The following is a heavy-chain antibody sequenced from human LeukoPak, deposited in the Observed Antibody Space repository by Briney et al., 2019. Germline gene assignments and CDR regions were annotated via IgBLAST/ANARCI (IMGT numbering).Heavy chain of an antibody. J-gene: IGHJ5*02. V-gene: IGHV4-39*07. D-gene: IGHD6-13*01. CDR2: IYFSGST. CDR1: GGSIISQSYY. CDR3: ARASPVGPGTGLYTWFDP. Sequence: SETLSLTCTVSGGSIISQSYYWGWIRQPPGKGLERIGNIYFSGSTYYSPSLNSRVTISVDTSKNQLSLKLTSVTAADTAVYYCARASPVGPGTGLYTWFDPWGQGTLVTVSS.